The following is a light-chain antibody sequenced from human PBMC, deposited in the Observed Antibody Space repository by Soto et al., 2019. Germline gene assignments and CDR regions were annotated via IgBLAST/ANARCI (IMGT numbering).Light chain of an antibody. Sequence: QSALTQPASVSGSPGQSITISCTGTSSDVGSYNLVSWYQQHPGKAPKLMIYEGSKRPSGVSNRCSGSKSGNTASLTISGVQAEDEADYYCCSYAGSSTFVVFGGGTKVTVL. CDR2: EGS. CDR3: CSYAGSSTFVV. J-gene: IGLJ2*01. V-gene: IGLV2-23*03. CDR1: SSDVGSYNL.